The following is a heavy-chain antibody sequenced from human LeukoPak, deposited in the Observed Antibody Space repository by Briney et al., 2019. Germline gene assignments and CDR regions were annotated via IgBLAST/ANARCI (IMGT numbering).Heavy chain of an antibody. J-gene: IGHJ4*02. CDR3: ARHLYYNSTGLNFDY. D-gene: IGHD3-22*01. CDR1: GGSISNYY. V-gene: IGHV4-59*08. CDR2: VYYSGIT. Sequence: SETLSLTCTASGGSISNYYWSWIRQPPGKGLEWIGNVYYSGITNYNPSLRSRVTISVDTSKNHFSLKLSSVTAADTAVYYCARHLYYNSTGLNFDYWGQGTLVTVSS.